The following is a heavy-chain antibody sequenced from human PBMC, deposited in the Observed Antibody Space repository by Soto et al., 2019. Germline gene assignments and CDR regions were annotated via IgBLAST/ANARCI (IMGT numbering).Heavy chain of an antibody. CDR1: GAVVTRGENY. D-gene: IGHD5-12*01. V-gene: IGHV4-30-4*08. Sequence: SEALSVTCSVSGAVVTRGENYWSWVRQPPGKGLEWLGYIYDSGVTSYTPALKSRVTLSLDRPNNQVSLKLRSVTAADTAVYFCVRDLAHGYNGNVRGQAPLVTVS. CDR3: VRDLAHGYNGNV. J-gene: IGHJ3*01. CDR2: IYDSGVT.